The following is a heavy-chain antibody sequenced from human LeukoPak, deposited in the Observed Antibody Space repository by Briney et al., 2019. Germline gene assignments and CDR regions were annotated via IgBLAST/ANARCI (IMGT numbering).Heavy chain of an antibody. V-gene: IGHV4-59*08. J-gene: IGHJ3*02. CDR1: GGSISTFY. CDR3: ARHPFSDGFDI. Sequence: MTSETLSLTCTISGGSISTFYWSWLRQPPGKGREWIANIFHTGNRKYNPPLKGRVTISVNTSKNQFSLKVNSVTAADTAMYYCARHPFSDGFDIWGQGTMVTVSS. CDR2: IFHTGNR.